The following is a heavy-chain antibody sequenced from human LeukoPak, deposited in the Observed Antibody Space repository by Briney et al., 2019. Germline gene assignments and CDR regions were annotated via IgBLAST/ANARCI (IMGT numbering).Heavy chain of an antibody. Sequence: GSLRLSCAASGFTFSSYGMHWVRQAPGKGLEWVAVIWYDGSNKYYADSVKGRFTISRDNSKNTLYLQMNSLRAEDTAVYYCARDSSTVVVPAAITEYFQHWGQGTLVTVSS. V-gene: IGHV3-33*01. CDR1: GFTFSSYG. D-gene: IGHD2-2*02. J-gene: IGHJ1*01. CDR2: IWYDGSNK. CDR3: ARDSSTVVVPAAITEYFQH.